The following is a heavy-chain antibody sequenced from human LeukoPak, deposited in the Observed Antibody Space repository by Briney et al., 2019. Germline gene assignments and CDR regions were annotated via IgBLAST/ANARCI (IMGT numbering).Heavy chain of an antibody. CDR1: GFTFNSYA. CDR3: AKGSSSVWPYYFDS. V-gene: IGHV3-23*01. CDR2: ITGSGLST. D-gene: IGHD6-19*01. Sequence: PGGSLRLSCAASGFTFNSYAMSWVRQTPGRGLEWVSAITGSGLSTYYTDSVKGRFTISRDNSKNTLSLQMNSLRAEDTAIYYCAKGSSSVWPYYFDSWGQGTLVTVSS. J-gene: IGHJ4*02.